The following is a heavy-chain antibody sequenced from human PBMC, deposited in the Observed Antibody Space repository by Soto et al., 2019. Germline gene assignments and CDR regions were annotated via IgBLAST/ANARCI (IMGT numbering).Heavy chain of an antibody. CDR1: GGTFSSYA. J-gene: IGHJ6*02. Sequence: QVQLVQSGAEVKKPGSSVKVSCKASGGTFSSYAISWVRQAPGQGLEWMGGNIPIFGTANYAQKFQGRVTITADESTSTAYMELSSLRSEDTAVYYCARDLAGIAAAGTLPDYYYGMDVWGQGTTVTVSS. CDR3: ARDLAGIAAAGTLPDYYYGMDV. D-gene: IGHD6-13*01. CDR2: NIPIFGTA. V-gene: IGHV1-69*01.